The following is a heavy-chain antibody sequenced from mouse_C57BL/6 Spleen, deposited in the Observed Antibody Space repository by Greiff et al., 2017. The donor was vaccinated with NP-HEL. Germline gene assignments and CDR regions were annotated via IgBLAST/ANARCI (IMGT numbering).Heavy chain of an antibody. CDR1: GYAFSSSW. CDR3: ARRTTVVARDYYFDY. J-gene: IGHJ2*01. CDR2: IYPGDGDT. V-gene: IGHV1-82*01. D-gene: IGHD1-1*01. Sequence: QVQLQQSGPELVKPGASVKISCKASGYAFSSSWMNWVKQRPGKGLEWIGRIYPGDGDTNYNGKFKGKATLTADKSSSTAYMQLSSLTSEDSAVYFCARRTTVVARDYYFDYWGQGTTLTVSS.